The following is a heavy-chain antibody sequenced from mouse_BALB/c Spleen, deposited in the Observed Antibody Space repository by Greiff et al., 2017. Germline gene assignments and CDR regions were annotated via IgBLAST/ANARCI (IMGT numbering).Heavy chain of an antibody. CDR3: TRSYYYGSSYFDY. CDR2: INPSNGGT. CDR1: GYTFTSYY. V-gene: IGHV1S81*02. D-gene: IGHD1-1*01. J-gene: IGHJ2*01. Sequence: QVQLQQPGAELVKPGASLKLSCKASGYTFTSYYMYWVKQRPGQGLEWIGGINPSNGGTNFNEKFKSKATLTVDKSSSTAYMQLSSLTSEDSAVYYGTRSYYYGSSYFDYWGQGTTLTVSS.